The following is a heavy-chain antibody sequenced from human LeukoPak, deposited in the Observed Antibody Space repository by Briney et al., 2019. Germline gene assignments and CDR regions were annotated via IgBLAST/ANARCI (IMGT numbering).Heavy chain of an antibody. CDR1: GFSFSSYW. CDR3: AKDLGGRGFGELFDY. CDR2: IRGDGNEK. V-gene: IGHV3-7*03. D-gene: IGHD3-10*01. J-gene: IGHJ4*02. Sequence: SGGSLRLSCAASGFSFSSYWMTWVRQAPGRGLEFVANIRGDGNEKYYMDSMKGRLTISRDNSKNTLYLQMNSLRAEDTAVYYCAKDLGGRGFGELFDYWGQGTLVTVSS.